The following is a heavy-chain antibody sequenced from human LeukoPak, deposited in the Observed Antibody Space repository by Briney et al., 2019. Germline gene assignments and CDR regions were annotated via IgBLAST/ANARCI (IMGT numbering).Heavy chain of an antibody. J-gene: IGHJ6*04. V-gene: IGHV3-48*03. CDR3: AELGITMIGGV. CDR1: GFTFSSYE. D-gene: IGHD3-10*02. CDR2: ISSSGSTI. Sequence: GGSLRLSCAASGFTFSSYEMNCVRQAPGKGLEWVSYISSSGSTIYYADAVNGRFTSSRHNAKNSRYLQMNSLRAADTAVYYCAELGITMIGGVWGKGTTVTISS.